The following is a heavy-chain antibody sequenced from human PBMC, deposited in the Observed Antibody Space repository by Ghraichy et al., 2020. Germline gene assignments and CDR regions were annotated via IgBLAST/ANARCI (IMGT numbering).Heavy chain of an antibody. CDR2: ISSSGSTI. V-gene: IGHV3-48*03. Sequence: GGSLRLSCAASGFTFSSYEMNWVRQAPGKGLEWVSYISSSGSTIYYADSVKGRFTISRDNAKNSLYLQMNSLRAEDTAVYYCAKRARVLMVYAALDYWGQGTLVTVSS. CDR3: AKRARVLMVYAALDY. J-gene: IGHJ4*02. D-gene: IGHD2-8*01. CDR1: GFTFSSYE.